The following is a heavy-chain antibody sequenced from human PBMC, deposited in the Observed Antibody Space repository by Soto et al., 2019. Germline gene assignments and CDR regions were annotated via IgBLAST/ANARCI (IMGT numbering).Heavy chain of an antibody. Sequence: QVQLVESGGGVVQPGRSLRLSCAASGFTFSSYGMHWVRQAPGKGLEWVAVISYDGSNKYYADSVKGRFTISRDNSKNTLYLQMNRLRAEDTAVYYCAKDRAVAGREGRNYYYYGMDVWGQGTTVTVSS. CDR2: ISYDGSNK. V-gene: IGHV3-30*18. J-gene: IGHJ6*02. CDR1: GFTFSSYG. D-gene: IGHD6-19*01. CDR3: AKDRAVAGREGRNYYYYGMDV.